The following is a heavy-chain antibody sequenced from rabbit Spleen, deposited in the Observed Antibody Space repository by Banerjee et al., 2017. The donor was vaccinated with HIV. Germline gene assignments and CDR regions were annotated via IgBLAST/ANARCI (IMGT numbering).Heavy chain of an antibody. CDR1: GFSFSDRDV. CDR2: INTATGKA. Sequence: QEQLVESGGGLVQPEGSLTLTCKASGFSFSDRDVMCWVRQAPGKGLEWIACINTATGKAVYASWAKGQFTISRTSSTTVTLQMTSLTAADTATYFCARDLTSVIGWNFNWWGPGTLVTVS. CDR3: ARDLTSVIGWNFNW. V-gene: IGHV1S45*01. D-gene: IGHD1-1*01. J-gene: IGHJ4*01.